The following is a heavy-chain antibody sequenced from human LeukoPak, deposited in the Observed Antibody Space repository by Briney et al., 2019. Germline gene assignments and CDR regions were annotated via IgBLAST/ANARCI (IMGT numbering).Heavy chain of an antibody. Sequence: GGSLRLSCAASGLTFSSHWMHWVRQAPGKGLEWVAVISFDGRTKYYADFVKGRFTLSRDNSRNTLDLQMNSLGPEDTAVYYCAKEYDSGGYGAYFDYWGRGTLVTVSS. CDR1: GLTFSSHW. V-gene: IGHV3-30*18. CDR3: AKEYDSGGYGAYFDY. J-gene: IGHJ4*02. CDR2: ISFDGRTK. D-gene: IGHD3-10*01.